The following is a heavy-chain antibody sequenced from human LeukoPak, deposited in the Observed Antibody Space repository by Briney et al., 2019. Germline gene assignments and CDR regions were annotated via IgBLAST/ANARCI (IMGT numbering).Heavy chain of an antibody. D-gene: IGHD6-19*01. V-gene: IGHV3-23*01. J-gene: IGHJ4*02. CDR1: GFTFSSYT. CDR2: ISGSGGST. CDR3: AERNSGWNFDY. Sequence: PGGSLRLSCAASGFTFSSYTITWVRQAPGKGLEWVSSISGSGGSTYYADSVKGRFTISRDNSKNTLFLQMNSLRAEDTAIYYCAERNSGWNFDYWGQGTLVTVSS.